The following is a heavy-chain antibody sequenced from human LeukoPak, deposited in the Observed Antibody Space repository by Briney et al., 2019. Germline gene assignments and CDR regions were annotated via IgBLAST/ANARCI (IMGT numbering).Heavy chain of an antibody. J-gene: IGHJ4*02. Sequence: GGSLRLSCAASGFTFSSNAMSWDRQAPGKGLEWVSVITGNGGRTDYADSVKGRFTISRDNSKNTLSLQMNSLRAEDTAVYYCAKDAVAPGSSGDYFDYWGQGTLVTVSS. CDR3: AKDAVAPGSSGDYFDY. V-gene: IGHV3-23*01. CDR2: ITGNGGRT. D-gene: IGHD3-10*01. CDR1: GFTFSSNA.